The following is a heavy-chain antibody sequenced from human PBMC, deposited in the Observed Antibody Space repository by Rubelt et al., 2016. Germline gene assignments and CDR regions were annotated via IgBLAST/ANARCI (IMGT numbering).Heavy chain of an antibody. D-gene: IGHD2-8*01. J-gene: IGHJ2*01. V-gene: IGHV4-59*08. CDR1: GGSISSCY. CDR3: ARGLPFGVLMVYAVKQGYFDL. CDR2: IYYSGST. Sequence: HGAGPGLVKPSETLSLTCTVSGGSISSCYWSWIRQPPGKGLEWIGYIYYSGSTNYNPSLKSRVTISVDTSKNQFSLKLSSVTAADKAVYYCARGLPFGVLMVYAVKQGYFDLWGRGTLVTVSS.